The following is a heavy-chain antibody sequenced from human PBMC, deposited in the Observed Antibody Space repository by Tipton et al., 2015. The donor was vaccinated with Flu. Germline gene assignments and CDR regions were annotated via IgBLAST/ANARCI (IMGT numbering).Heavy chain of an antibody. Sequence: TLSLTCTVSGGSISSDSYYWSWIRQPAGKGLEWIGRIYTSGSTNYNPPLKSRVTISLDTSKNQFSLKLSSVTAADTAVYYCAGYTSSWDPPRDWGQGTRVTVSS. V-gene: IGHV4-61*02. CDR2: IYTSGST. D-gene: IGHD6-13*01. J-gene: IGHJ1*01. CDR3: AGYTSSWDPPRD. CDR1: GGSISSDSYY.